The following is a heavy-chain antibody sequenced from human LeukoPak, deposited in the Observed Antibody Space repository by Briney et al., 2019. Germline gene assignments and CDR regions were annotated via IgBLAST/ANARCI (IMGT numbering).Heavy chain of an antibody. CDR1: GGSISSYY. J-gene: IGHJ3*02. CDR2: IYYSGST. CDR3: ARRRIAAAGGDAFDI. V-gene: IGHV4-59*01. Sequence: SETLSLTCTVSGGSISSYYWSWIPQPPGKGMEWIGYIYYSGSTNYNPSLKSRVTISVDTSKNQFSLKLSSVTAADTAVYYCARRRIAAAGGDAFDIWGQGTMVTVSS. D-gene: IGHD6-13*01.